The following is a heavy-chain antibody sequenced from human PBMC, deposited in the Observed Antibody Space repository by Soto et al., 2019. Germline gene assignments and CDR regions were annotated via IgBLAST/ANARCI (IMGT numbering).Heavy chain of an antibody. Sequence: GGSLRLSCAASGFTFSSFAMSWVRQAPGKGLEWVANIKQDGSEKYYVDSVKGRFTISRDSAKNSLYLQMNSLRAEDTAVYYCARDGSIAPQRGYYGMDVWGQGTTVTVSS. J-gene: IGHJ6*02. V-gene: IGHV3-7*03. D-gene: IGHD6-6*01. CDR1: GFTFSSFA. CDR2: IKQDGSEK. CDR3: ARDGSIAPQRGYYGMDV.